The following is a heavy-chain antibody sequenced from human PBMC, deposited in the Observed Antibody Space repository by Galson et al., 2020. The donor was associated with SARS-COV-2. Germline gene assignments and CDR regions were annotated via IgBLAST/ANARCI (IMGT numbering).Heavy chain of an antibody. CDR3: ARDLSPPYGMDV. CDR2: ISYDGSNK. CDR1: GFTFSSYA. J-gene: IGHJ6*02. V-gene: IGHV3-30*04. Sequence: GGSLRLSCAASGFTFSSYAMHWVRQAPGKGLEWVAVISYDGSNKHYADSVKGRSTISRDNSKNTLYLQMNSLRAEDTAVYYCARDLSPPYGMDVWGQGTTVTVSS.